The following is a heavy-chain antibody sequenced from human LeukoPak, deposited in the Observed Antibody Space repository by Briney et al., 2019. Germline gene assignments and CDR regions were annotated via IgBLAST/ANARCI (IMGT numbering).Heavy chain of an antibody. Sequence: GGSLRLSCTVSGFTFSSYWINWVRQAPGKGPEWVASINQDGSDHYYVDSVKGRFTISRDNAKDSLYLQMSSLRVEDTAVNYCVRGRPYWGQGTLVTVSS. CDR3: VRGRPY. V-gene: IGHV3-7*05. J-gene: IGHJ4*02. CDR1: GFTFSSYW. CDR2: INQDGSDH.